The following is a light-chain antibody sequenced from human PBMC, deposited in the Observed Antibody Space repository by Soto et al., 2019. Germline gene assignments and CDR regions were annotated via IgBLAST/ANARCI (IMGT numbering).Light chain of an antibody. Sequence: DIQMTQSPSSLSVSVGDRVTITCQASHDITNYLNWYQQKPGKAPKLLIYAASTLQSGVPSRFSGSGSGTDFTLTISCLQSEDFATYYCQQYYSYPWTFGQGTKVEIK. J-gene: IGKJ1*01. CDR3: QQYYSYPWT. V-gene: IGKV1-16*01. CDR2: AAS. CDR1: HDITNY.